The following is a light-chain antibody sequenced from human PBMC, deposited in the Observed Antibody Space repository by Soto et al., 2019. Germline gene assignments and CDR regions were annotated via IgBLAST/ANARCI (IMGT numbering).Light chain of an antibody. CDR1: QGISSY. J-gene: IGKJ1*01. Sequence: AIRMTQSPSSLSASTGDRVTITCRASQGISSYLACYQQKPGKAPKLLIYAASTLQSGVPSRFSGSGSGTDFTLTISCLQSEDFATYYCQQYYSYPRTFGQGTKV. CDR2: AAS. V-gene: IGKV1-8*01. CDR3: QQYYSYPRT.